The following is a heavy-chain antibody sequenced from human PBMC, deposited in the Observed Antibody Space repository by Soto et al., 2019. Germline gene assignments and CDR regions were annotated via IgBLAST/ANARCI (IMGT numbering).Heavy chain of an antibody. CDR2: IKEDGSEN. CDR1: GFTFSTYW. V-gene: IGHV3-7*01. D-gene: IGHD3-22*01. Sequence: PGGSLRLSCAASGFTFSTYWMSWVRQAPGKGLEWVANIKEDGSENYNVDSVEGRFTISRDNAKNSLYLQMTSLRAEDTALYYCARGWGYFDSSGFPYLYAMDVWGQGTTVTVSS. J-gene: IGHJ6*02. CDR3: ARGWGYFDSSGFPYLYAMDV.